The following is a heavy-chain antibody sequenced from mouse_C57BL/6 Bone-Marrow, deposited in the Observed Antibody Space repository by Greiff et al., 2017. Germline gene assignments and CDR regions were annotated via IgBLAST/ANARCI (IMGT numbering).Heavy chain of an antibody. Sequence: EVMLVESGEGLVKPGGSLKLSCAASGFTFSSYAMSWVRQTPEKRLEWVAYISSGGDYIYYADTVKGRFTISRDNARNTLYLQMSSLKSEDTAMYYWTRDLYGYYAMDYWGQGTSVTVSS. CDR1: GFTFSSYA. CDR3: TRDLYGYYAMDY. J-gene: IGHJ4*01. V-gene: IGHV5-9-1*02. D-gene: IGHD1-1*02. CDR2: ISSGGDYI.